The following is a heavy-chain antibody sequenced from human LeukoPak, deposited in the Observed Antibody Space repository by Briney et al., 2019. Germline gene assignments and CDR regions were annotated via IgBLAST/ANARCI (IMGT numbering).Heavy chain of an antibody. J-gene: IGHJ4*02. CDR1: GYTFTGYY. CDR3: ARDLEGYHYGSGNYPQ. D-gene: IGHD3-10*01. Sequence: GASVKVSCKASGYTFTGYYIQRVRQAPGQGLEWMGLINPNSGGTNYAQKFQGRVTMTRDTSISTAYMELSSLRSDDTAVYYCARDLEGYHYGSGNYPQWGQGTLVTVSS. CDR2: INPNSGGT. V-gene: IGHV1-2*02.